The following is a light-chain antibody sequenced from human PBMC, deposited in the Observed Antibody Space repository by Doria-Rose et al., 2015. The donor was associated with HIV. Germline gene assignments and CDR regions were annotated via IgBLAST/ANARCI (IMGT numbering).Light chain of an antibody. J-gene: IGKJ1*01. V-gene: IGKV3-20*01. CDR3: HQYGTSWT. Sequence: DIVMTQSSGTLSLSPGERATLSFRASQSFSSTYLAWYQQKPGQAPSLLIYDGSTRATGIPDRFSASGSGTDFTLTINRLEPEDFALYYCHQYGTSWTFGQGTKVEI. CDR1: QSFSSTY. CDR2: DGS.